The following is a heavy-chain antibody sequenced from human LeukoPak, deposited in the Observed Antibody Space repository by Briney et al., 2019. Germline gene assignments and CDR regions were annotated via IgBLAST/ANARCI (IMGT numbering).Heavy chain of an antibody. CDR1: GGTFSSYA. CDR3: ARGRWLQPWGYFDY. CDR2: IIPIFGTA. V-gene: IGHV1-69*05. J-gene: IGHJ4*02. Sequence: AASVKVSCKASGGTFSSYAISWVRQAPGQGLEWMGGIIPIFGTANYAQKFQGRVTITTDESTSTAYMELSSLRSEDTAVYYCARGRWLQPWGYFDYWGQGTLVTVSS. D-gene: IGHD5-24*01.